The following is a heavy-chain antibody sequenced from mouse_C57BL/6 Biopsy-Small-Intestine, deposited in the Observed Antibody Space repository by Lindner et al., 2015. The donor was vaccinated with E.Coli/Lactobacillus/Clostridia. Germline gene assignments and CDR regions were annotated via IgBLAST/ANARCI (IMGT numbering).Heavy chain of an antibody. CDR3: ARTGPYYGSSYWYFDV. J-gene: IGHJ1*03. D-gene: IGHD1-1*01. Sequence: VQLQESGAELVKPGASVKMSRKASGYTFTTYPIEWMKQNHGKSLEWIGNFHPYNDDTKYNEKFKGKATLTVEKSSSTVYLELSRLTSDDSAVYYCARTGPYYGSSYWYFDVWGTGTTVTVSS. V-gene: IGHV1-47*01. CDR2: FHPYNDDT. CDR1: GYTFTTYP.